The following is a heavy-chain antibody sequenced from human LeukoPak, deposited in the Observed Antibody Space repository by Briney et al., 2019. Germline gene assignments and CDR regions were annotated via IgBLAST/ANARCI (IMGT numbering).Heavy chain of an antibody. CDR3: ARDFASYYYGMDV. Sequence: PSGTLSITCAVSGGSISSSNWWSWVRQPPGKGLEWIGKIYHSGSTNYNPSLKSRVTISVDKSKNQFSLKLSSVTAADTAVYYCARDFASYYYGMDVWGQGTTVTVSS. V-gene: IGHV4-4*02. D-gene: IGHD3-3*01. CDR2: IYHSGST. CDR1: GGSISSSNW. J-gene: IGHJ6*02.